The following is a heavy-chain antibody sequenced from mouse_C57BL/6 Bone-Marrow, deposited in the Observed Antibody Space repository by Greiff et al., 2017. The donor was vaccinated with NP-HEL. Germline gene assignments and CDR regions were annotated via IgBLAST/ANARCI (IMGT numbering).Heavy chain of an antibody. D-gene: IGHD2-4*01. CDR2: IDPETGGT. Sequence: VQLQQSGAELVRPGASVTLSCKASGYTFTDYEMHWVKQTPVHGLEWIGAIDPETGGTAYNQKFKGKAILTADKSSSTAYMELRSLTSEDSAVYYCTRLYYDYDWYFDVWGTGTTVTVSS. CDR1: GYTFTDYE. V-gene: IGHV1-15*01. CDR3: TRLYYDYDWYFDV. J-gene: IGHJ1*03.